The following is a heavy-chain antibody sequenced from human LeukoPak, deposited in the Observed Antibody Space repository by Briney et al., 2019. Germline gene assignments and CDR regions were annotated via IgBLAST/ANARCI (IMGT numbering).Heavy chain of an antibody. D-gene: IGHD3-3*01. CDR1: GYTFTGYY. V-gene: IGHV1-2*02. CDR2: INPNSGGT. J-gene: IGHJ4*02. CDR3: ARDQNILRFLEWDPHYLGY. Sequence: ASAKVSCKASGYTFTGYYMHWVRQAPGQGLEWMGWINPNSGGTNYAQKFQGRVTMTRDTSISTAYMELSRLRSDDTAVYYCARDQNILRFLEWDPHYLGYWGQGTLVTVSS.